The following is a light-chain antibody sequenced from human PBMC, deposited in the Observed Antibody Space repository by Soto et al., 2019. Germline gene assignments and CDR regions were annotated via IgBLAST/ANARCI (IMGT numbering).Light chain of an antibody. CDR3: QQYNNWPPWT. J-gene: IGKJ1*01. CDR2: DAS. CDR1: QSVSSY. Sequence: EIVLTHSPGTLSLSPGEIATLSCRASQSVSSYLAWYQQKPGQAPRLLMYDASTRATGIPARFSGSGSGTEFTLTISSLQSEDFAVYYCQQYNNWPPWTFGQGTKVDI. V-gene: IGKV3-15*01.